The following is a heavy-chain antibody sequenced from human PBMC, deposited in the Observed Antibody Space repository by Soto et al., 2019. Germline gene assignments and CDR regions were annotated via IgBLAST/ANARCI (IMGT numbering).Heavy chain of an antibody. CDR3: ARALGATLRAEYFQH. CDR1: GFTCSSYD. J-gene: IGHJ1*01. V-gene: IGHV3-23*01. CDR2: ILVGGST. D-gene: IGHD3-10*01. Sequence: GGSLRLSCAASGFTCSSYDMSWVRQAPGKGLEWVSTILVGGSTYYADSVKGRFTISRDNSKNTLYLQMNSLRAEDTAVYYCARALGATLRAEYFQHWGQGTLVTVSS.